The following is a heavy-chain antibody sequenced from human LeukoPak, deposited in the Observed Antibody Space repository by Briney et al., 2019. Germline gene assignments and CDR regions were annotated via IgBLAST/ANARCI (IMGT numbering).Heavy chain of an antibody. V-gene: IGHV3-48*01. CDR2: ISDSSSVI. Sequence: GGSLRLSCAASGFSFSTYSMNWVRQAPGKGLEWVSYISDSSSVIYYADSVKGRFTISRDNAKNLVYLQMNSLRVEDTALYYCAGAGDYWGQGTLVTVSS. J-gene: IGHJ4*02. CDR1: GFSFSTYS. CDR3: AGAGDY.